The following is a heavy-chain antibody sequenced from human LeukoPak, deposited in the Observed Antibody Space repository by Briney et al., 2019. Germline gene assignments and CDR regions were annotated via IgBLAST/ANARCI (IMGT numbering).Heavy chain of an antibody. Sequence: PGGSLRLSCAASGFTFSSYAMSWVRQAPGKGLEWVSAISGSGGSTHYADSVKGRFTISRDNAKNSLYLQMNSLRAEDTAVYYCARDPAVLVGSRAFDIWGQGTMVTVSS. CDR3: ARDPAVLVGSRAFDI. J-gene: IGHJ3*02. D-gene: IGHD2-15*01. CDR1: GFTFSSYA. CDR2: ISGSGGST. V-gene: IGHV3-23*01.